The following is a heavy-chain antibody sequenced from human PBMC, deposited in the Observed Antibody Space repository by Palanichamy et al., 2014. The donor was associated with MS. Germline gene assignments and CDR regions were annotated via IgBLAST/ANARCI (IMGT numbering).Heavy chain of an antibody. J-gene: IGHJ3*02. CDR3: ARALLVSAFDI. CDR1: GFTFSSYT. Sequence: QVQLVQSGGGVVQPGRSLRLSCAASGFTFSSYTMHWVRQAPGKGLQWVAFIPFDGSKKYYADSMKGRFTISRDNSKNTLDLQMNSLTTEDTAVYYCARALLVSAFDIWGQGTVVTVSS. CDR2: IPFDGSKK. V-gene: IGHV3-30*04. D-gene: IGHD2-8*02.